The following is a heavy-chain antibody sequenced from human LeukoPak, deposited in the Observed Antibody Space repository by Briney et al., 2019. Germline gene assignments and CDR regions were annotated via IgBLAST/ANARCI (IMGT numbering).Heavy chain of an antibody. V-gene: IGHV3-53*01. Sequence: GGSLRLSCAASGFTVSSNYMSWVRQAPGKGLEWVSVIYSGGSTSYADSVKGRFTISRDNSKNTLYLQMNSLRAEDTAVYYCASRATVTTDRFWFDPWGQGTLVTVSS. CDR3: ASRATVTTDRFWFDP. J-gene: IGHJ5*02. D-gene: IGHD4-11*01. CDR1: GFTVSSNY. CDR2: IYSGGST.